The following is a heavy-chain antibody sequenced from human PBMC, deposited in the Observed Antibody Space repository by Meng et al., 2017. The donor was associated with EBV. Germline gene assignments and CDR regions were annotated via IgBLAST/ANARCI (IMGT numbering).Heavy chain of an antibody. J-gene: IGHJ4*02. CDR3: ACRGDRTDY. V-gene: IGHV1-69*06. D-gene: IGHD2-21*02. CDR1: GGTFSSYA. CDR2: IIPIFGTA. Sequence: VPVGQSGDEGRKPGSSVKVSCKASGGTFSSYAISWVRQAPGQGLEWMGGIIPIFGTANYAQKFQGRVTITADKSTSTAYMELRSLRSDNTAVYYCACRGDRTDYWGQGTLVTVSS.